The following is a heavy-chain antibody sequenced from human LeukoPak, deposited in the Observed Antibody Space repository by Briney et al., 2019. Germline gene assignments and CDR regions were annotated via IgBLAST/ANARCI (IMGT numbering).Heavy chain of an antibody. J-gene: IGHJ3*02. CDR2: IGYTGDST. CDR3: AKSPTVDAAFDI. CDR1: GFMFSSYW. V-gene: IGHV3-23*01. D-gene: IGHD4-23*01. Sequence: PGGSLRLSCVASGFMFSSYWMNWVRQAPGKGLEWVSGIGYTGDSTFYADSVKGRFTVSRDSSKNTLFLHMNSLRAEDTALYYCAKSPTVDAAFDIWGQGTMVTVSS.